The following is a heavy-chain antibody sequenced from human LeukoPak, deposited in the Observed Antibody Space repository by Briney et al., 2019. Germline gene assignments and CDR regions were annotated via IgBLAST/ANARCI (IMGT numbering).Heavy chain of an antibody. V-gene: IGHV4-34*01. D-gene: IGHD2-2*01. CDR2: INHSVST. CDR3: AREGCRSTSCYRLGY. Sequence: SETLSLTCAVYGGSFSGYYWSWIRRPPGKGLEWIGEINHSVSTNYNPSLKSRVTISVDTSKDQFSLKLSSVTAADTAVYYCAREGCRSTSCYRLGYSGQGTLVTVSS. CDR1: GGSFSGYY. J-gene: IGHJ4*02.